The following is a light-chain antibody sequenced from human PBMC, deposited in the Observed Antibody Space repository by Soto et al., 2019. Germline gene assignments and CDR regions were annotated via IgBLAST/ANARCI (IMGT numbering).Light chain of an antibody. CDR1: SGSVSPSYY. CDR3: VLYMGSGTWV. V-gene: IGLV8-61*01. CDR2: STN. J-gene: IGLJ3*02. Sequence: QAVVTQEPLFSVSPGGTVTLTCGLSSGSVSPSYYPSWFQQTPGQAPRTLIYSTNTRSSGVPDRFSGSILGNKAALTITGAQADDESDYYCVLYMGSGTWVFGGGTKLTVL.